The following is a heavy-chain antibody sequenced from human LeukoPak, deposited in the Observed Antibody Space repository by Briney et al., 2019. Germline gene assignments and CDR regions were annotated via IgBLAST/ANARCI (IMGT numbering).Heavy chain of an antibody. D-gene: IGHD3-3*01. CDR3: ARHVGPNYDFWSGNYIDY. CDR2: IYPGDSDT. CDR1: GYRFTSYW. J-gene: IGHJ4*02. Sequence: GESLKISFKGSGYRFTSYWIGWVRPMPGKGLEWMGIIYPGDSDTRYSPSFQGQVTISADKSISTAYLQWSSLKASDTAMYYCARHVGPNYDFWSGNYIDYWGQGTLVTVSS. V-gene: IGHV5-51*01.